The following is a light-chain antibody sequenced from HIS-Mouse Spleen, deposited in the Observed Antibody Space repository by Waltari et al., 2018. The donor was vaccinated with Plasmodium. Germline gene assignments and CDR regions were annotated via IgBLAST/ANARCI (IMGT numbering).Light chain of an antibody. J-gene: IGKJ3*01. CDR3: QQYNNWSFT. CDR1: QRVSSN. Sequence: EIVMTQSTATLSVSTGERATLSCSARQRVSSNLAWYQQQPGHAPRILSYGASTRANGIPARFSGSGSVTEFTLTISSLQSEDFAVYYCQQYNNWSFTFGPGTKVDIK. CDR2: GAS. V-gene: IGKV3-15*01.